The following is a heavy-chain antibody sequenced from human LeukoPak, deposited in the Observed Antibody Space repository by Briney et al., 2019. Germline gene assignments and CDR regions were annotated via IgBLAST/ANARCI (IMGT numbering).Heavy chain of an antibody. Sequence: ASVKISCKASGYTFTSYDINWVRQATGQGLEWMGWMNPNSGNTGYAQKFQGRVTMTRNTSISPAYLELSSLRSEDTAVYYCARGPPTIFGVVIKYYYYMDVWGKGTTVTVSS. CDR2: MNPNSGNT. CDR1: GYTFTSYD. D-gene: IGHD3-3*01. CDR3: ARGPPTIFGVVIKYYYYMDV. J-gene: IGHJ6*03. V-gene: IGHV1-8*01.